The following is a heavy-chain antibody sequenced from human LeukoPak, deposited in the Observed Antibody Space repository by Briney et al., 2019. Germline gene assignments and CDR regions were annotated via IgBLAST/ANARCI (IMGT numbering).Heavy chain of an antibody. J-gene: IGHJ5*02. CDR2: IRHDGSNK. Sequence: GCLRLSCAASGDTFCSSGLDGVCQAPGKGPAWVTFIRHDGSNKYYADSVKGRFTISRDNPKNTLYLQMNSLRAEDTAVYFCAKGDKMLTWRRTYNRCVPWGQGTLVSVFS. CDR1: GDTFCSSG. CDR3: AKGDKMLTWRRTYNRCVP. V-gene: IGHV3-30*02. D-gene: IGHD3-16*01.